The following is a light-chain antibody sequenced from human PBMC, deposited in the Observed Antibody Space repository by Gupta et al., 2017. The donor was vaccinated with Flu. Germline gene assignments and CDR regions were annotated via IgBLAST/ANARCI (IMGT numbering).Light chain of an antibody. CDR1: KLGDKY. J-gene: IGLJ3*02. V-gene: IGLV3-1*01. Sequence: SYELTHPPPVSVSPGQTARITCSGDKLGDKYACWYQQKPGQSPVLVIYQDSKRPSGIPERFSGSNSGNTATLTISGTQAMDEADYYCQAWDSSTAVFGGGTKLTVL. CDR2: QDS. CDR3: QAWDSSTAV.